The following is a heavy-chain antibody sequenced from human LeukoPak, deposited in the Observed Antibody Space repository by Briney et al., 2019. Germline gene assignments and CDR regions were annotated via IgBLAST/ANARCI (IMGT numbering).Heavy chain of an antibody. Sequence: GSLRLSCTASGFTFGDYVMSWIRRPPGRGLEWIGYIYYSGSTNYNPSLKSRVTISVDTSKNQFSLKLSSVTAADTAVYYCARVPPGFGFDPWGQGTLVTVSS. CDR1: GFTFGDYV. CDR2: IYYSGST. J-gene: IGHJ5*02. D-gene: IGHD3-3*01. V-gene: IGHV4-59*12. CDR3: ARVPPGFGFDP.